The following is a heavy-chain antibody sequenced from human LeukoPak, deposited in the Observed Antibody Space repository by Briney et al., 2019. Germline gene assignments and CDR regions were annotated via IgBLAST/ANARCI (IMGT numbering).Heavy chain of an antibody. J-gene: IGHJ4*02. Sequence: SETLSLTCSVSGDSFSSSVYYWGWISQPPGKGLEWIGSAYYSGSTYYNPSLESRVTISLDKSKNQLSLKLTSVTAADTAVYYCAKYPTRSSGRYLGVDYWGQGTLVTVSS. CDR1: GDSFSSSVYY. CDR2: AYYSGST. V-gene: IGHV4-39*07. CDR3: AKYPTRSSGRYLGVDY. D-gene: IGHD6-19*01.